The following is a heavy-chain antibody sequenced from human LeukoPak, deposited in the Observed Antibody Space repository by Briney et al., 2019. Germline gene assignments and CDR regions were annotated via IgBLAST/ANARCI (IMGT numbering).Heavy chain of an antibody. CDR3: ARAQYSSSSLYPFDY. CDR1: GYTFTSYG. D-gene: IGHD6-6*01. J-gene: IGHJ4*02. Sequence: GASVKVSCKASGYTFTSYGISWERQAPGQGLEWMGWISAYNGNTNYAQKLQGRVTMTTDTSTSTAYMELRSLRSDDTAVYYCARAQYSSSSLYPFDYWGQGTLVTVSS. CDR2: ISAYNGNT. V-gene: IGHV1-18*01.